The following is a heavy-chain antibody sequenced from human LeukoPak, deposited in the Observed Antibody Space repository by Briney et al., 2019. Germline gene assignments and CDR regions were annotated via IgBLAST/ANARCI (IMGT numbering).Heavy chain of an antibody. J-gene: IGHJ6*02. D-gene: IGHD3-9*01. CDR1: GGSISSYY. CDR2: IDYSGST. CDR3: ARDNRYFDPGVYYYNGMDV. Sequence: SETLSLTCAVSGGSISSYYWSWIRQPPGKGLEWIGYIDYSGSTYYNPSLKSRLTISLDTSKNQFSLRLSSVTAADTAVYYCARDNRYFDPGVYYYNGMDVWGQGTTVTVSS. V-gene: IGHV4-59*12.